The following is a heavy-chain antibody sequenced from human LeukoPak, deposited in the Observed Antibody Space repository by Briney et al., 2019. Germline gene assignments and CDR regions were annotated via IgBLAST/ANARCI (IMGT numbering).Heavy chain of an antibody. Sequence: SETLSLTCSVSGGSISSYYWSWIRQPPGKGLEWFGYVYSTGSTNYTTSLKSRVTISVDTSKYHFSLKLTSVTAADTAVYYCASAYYFGAGSYDNFDIWGQGTMVTVSS. V-gene: IGHV4-59*01. D-gene: IGHD3-10*01. CDR1: GGSISSYY. CDR2: VYSTGST. J-gene: IGHJ3*02. CDR3: ASAYYFGAGSYDNFDI.